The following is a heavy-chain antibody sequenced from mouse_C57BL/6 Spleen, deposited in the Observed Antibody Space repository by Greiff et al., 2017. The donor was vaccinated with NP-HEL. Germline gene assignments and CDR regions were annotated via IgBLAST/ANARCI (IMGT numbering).Heavy chain of an antibody. Sequence: VQLQQPGAELVKPGASVKMSCKASGYTFTSYWITWVKQRPGQGLAWIGDIYPGSGSTNYNEKFKSKATLTVDTSSSTASMQLSSLPSEDSAVYYCARQWDGAFDYWGQGTTLTVSS. J-gene: IGHJ2*01. D-gene: IGHD4-1*01. CDR2: IYPGSGST. CDR1: GYTFTSYW. V-gene: IGHV1-55*01. CDR3: ARQWDGAFDY.